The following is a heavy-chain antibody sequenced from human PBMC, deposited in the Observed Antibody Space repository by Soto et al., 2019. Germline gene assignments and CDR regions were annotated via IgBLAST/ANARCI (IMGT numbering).Heavy chain of an antibody. V-gene: IGHV3-30-3*01. D-gene: IGHD5-18*01. Sequence: QVQLVESGGGVVQPGRSLRLSCAASGFTFNNYAMHWVRQAPGKGREWVAFISYDGSNKYYADSLTGRFTISRDNSRNTLYLQMNRLRAEDTAVCYCARGDGYIYGNTFDSWGQGTLVTVSS. CDR1: GFTFNNYA. J-gene: IGHJ4*02. CDR2: ISYDGSNK. CDR3: ARGDGYIYGNTFDS.